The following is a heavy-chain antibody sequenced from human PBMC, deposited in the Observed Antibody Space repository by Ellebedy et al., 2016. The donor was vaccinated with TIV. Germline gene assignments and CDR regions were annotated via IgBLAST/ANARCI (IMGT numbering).Heavy chain of an antibody. CDR3: LVRGVRDFDH. J-gene: IGHJ4*02. CDR1: GFLFPAYY. V-gene: IGHV1-2*02. Sequence: AASVKVSCKASGFLFPAYYMHWVRQAPGQGLEWMGWINPHSGGTHYAQNFQGRVTMTRDTSISTAYMELSRLRSDDTAVFYCLVRGVRDFDHWGQGTLVTVSS. D-gene: IGHD3-10*01. CDR2: INPHSGGT.